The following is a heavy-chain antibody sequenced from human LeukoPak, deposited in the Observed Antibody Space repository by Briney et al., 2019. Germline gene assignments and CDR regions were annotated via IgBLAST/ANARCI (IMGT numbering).Heavy chain of an antibody. J-gene: IGHJ6*04. D-gene: IGHD3-10*02. Sequence: PGGSLRLSCAASGFIFNNYAMHWVRQAPGKGLEWVSSISWNSNNIGYADSVKGRFTISRDNAKNSLYLQVNSLRAEDTAVYYCAELGITMIGGVWGKGTTVTISS. CDR2: ISWNSNNI. V-gene: IGHV3-9*01. CDR3: AELGITMIGGV. CDR1: GFIFNNYA.